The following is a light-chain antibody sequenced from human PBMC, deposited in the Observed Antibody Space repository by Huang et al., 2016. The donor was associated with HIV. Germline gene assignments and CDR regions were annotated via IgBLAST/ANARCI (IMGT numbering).Light chain of an antibody. CDR2: GAS. CDR3: QQRSTYPRT. CDR1: ECIGTY. V-gene: IGKV1-9*01. J-gene: IGKJ1*01. Sequence: IPLTQSPSSLSAAVGDRVTITCRASECIGTYLAWYQQKTGKAPKLLVYGASTLQNGVPSRFSGTGSGTHFTLTISSLQPEDFATYYCQQRSTYPRTFGQGTKVEIK.